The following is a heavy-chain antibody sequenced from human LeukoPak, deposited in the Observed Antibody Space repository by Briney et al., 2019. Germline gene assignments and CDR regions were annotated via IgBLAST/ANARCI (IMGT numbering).Heavy chain of an antibody. CDR3: AKDGYSSSWYYFDH. J-gene: IGHJ4*02. Sequence: GGSLRLSCAASGFTFRNYGMHWVRQAPGKGLEWVGVIWYDGSNKYYGDSVKGRFTISRDNSKNTLYLQMNSLRAEDTAVYYCAKDGYSSSWYYFDHWGQGTLVTVSS. CDR2: IWYDGSNK. CDR1: GFTFRNYG. V-gene: IGHV3-33*06. D-gene: IGHD6-13*01.